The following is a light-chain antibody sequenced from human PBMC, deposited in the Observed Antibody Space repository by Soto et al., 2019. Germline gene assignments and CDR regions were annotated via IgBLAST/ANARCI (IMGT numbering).Light chain of an antibody. CDR2: DVS. CDR3: QQRSNWPRT. J-gene: IGKJ1*01. Sequence: IVFTQAPAPLSLSPGEIATLSCRASQNISNYLIWYQQTPGQAPRLLIYDVSNRATGIPARFSGSGSGTDFTLTISSLEPEDFAVYYCQQRSNWPRTFGQGTKVDI. V-gene: IGKV3-11*01. CDR1: QNISNY.